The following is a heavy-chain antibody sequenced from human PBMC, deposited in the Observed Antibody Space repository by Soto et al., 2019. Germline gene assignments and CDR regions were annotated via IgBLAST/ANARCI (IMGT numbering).Heavy chain of an antibody. V-gene: IGHV1-69*12. CDR1: GGTFSSYA. Sequence: QVQLVQSGAEVKKPGSSVKVSCKASGGTFSSYAIDWVRQAPGQGREWMGGIIPIFGTTNYAQKLQGRVKLTADESTRTAYMELSTLRSEDTAVYYCARGTVTGSEYNYYYYGMDVWGQGTTVTVSS. CDR3: ARGTVTGSEYNYYYYGMDV. D-gene: IGHD1-1*01. J-gene: IGHJ6*02. CDR2: IIPIFGTT.